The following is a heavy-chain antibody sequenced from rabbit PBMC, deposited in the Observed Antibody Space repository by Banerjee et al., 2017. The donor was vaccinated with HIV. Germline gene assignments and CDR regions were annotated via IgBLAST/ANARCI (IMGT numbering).Heavy chain of an antibody. CDR2: IYAGSSGST. Sequence: QSLEESGGDLVKPEGSLTLTCTASGFSFSSSYYISWVRQAPGKGLEWIACIYAGSSGSTYYASWAKGRFTISKTSSTTVTLQMTSLTAADTATYFCARGDWIGGAGLYLWGPGTLVTVS. J-gene: IGHJ4*01. D-gene: IGHD3-1*01. V-gene: IGHV1S40*01. CDR3: ARGDWIGGAGLYL. CDR1: GFSFSSSYY.